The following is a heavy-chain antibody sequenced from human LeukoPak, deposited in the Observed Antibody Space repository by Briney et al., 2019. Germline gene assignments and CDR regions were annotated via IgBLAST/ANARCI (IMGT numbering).Heavy chain of an antibody. CDR2: ISGGGHST. D-gene: IGHD3-22*01. Sequence: GGSLRLSCAASGFTFSDHAMTWVRQPPGKGLEWVSAISGGGHSTYYADSVRGRFTISRDNSKDTLSLQMNSPTAEDTAFYFCARDAWGYYDSSGYSFGSQYYMDVWGRGTTVTVSS. CDR3: ARDAWGYYDSSGYSFGSQYYMDV. CDR1: GFTFSDHA. V-gene: IGHV3-23*01. J-gene: IGHJ6*03.